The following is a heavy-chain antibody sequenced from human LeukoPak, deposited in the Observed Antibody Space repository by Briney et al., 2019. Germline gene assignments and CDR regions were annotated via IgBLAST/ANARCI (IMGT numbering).Heavy chain of an antibody. J-gene: IGHJ6*02. Sequence: SETLSLTCAVSGGSISSSNWWSWVRQPPGKGLEWIGEIYHSRSTNYNPSLKSRVTISVDKSKNQFSLKLSSVTAADTAVYYCARADYDFWSGLYYGMDVWGQGTTVTVSS. CDR1: GGSISSSNW. CDR2: IYHSRST. CDR3: ARADYDFWSGLYYGMDV. D-gene: IGHD3-3*01. V-gene: IGHV4-4*02.